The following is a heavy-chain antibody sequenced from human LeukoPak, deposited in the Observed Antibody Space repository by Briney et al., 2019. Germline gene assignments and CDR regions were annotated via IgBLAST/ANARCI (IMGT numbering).Heavy chain of an antibody. CDR3: ARTAPPRYCSGGSCYSGYYYYYYMDV. CDR1: GYTFTSYG. Sequence: GASVKVSCKASGYTFTSYGISWVRQATGQGLEWMGWMNPNSGNTGYAQKFQGRVTMTRNTPISTAYMELSSLRSEDTAVYYCARTAPPRYCSGGSCYSGYYYYYYMDVWGKGTTVTVSS. D-gene: IGHD2-15*01. CDR2: MNPNSGNT. V-gene: IGHV1-8*02. J-gene: IGHJ6*03.